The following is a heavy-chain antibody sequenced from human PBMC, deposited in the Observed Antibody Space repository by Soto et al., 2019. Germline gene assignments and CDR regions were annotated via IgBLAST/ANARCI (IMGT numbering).Heavy chain of an antibody. J-gene: IGHJ4*02. CDR2: IDDSGST. V-gene: IGHV4-59*01. Sequence: SETLSLTCTVSGGSISSYYWSWIRQSPGRGLEWIGNIDDSGSTDYIPSLKSRVTISVDTSKNQFSLKLSSVTAADTAVYYCARDFDYWGQGILVTVSS. CDR1: GGSISSYY. CDR3: ARDFDY.